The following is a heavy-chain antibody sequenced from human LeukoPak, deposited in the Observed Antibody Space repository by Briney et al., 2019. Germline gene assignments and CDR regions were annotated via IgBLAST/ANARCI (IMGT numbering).Heavy chain of an antibody. Sequence: SQTLSLTCTVSGGSISGSYWNWARQPPGKGLEWISYIYNSGRINYNPSLKSRVTTSIQTSKNQFSLKLSSLTTADTVIYYSSRGIESYGDYGYWGQGILVTVSS. D-gene: IGHD4-17*01. CDR1: GGSISGSY. V-gene: IGHV4-59*01. CDR2: IYNSGRI. J-gene: IGHJ4*02. CDR3: SRGIESYGDYGY.